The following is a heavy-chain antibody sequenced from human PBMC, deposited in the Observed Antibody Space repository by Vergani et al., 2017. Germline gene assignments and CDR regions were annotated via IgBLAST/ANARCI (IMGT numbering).Heavy chain of an antibody. V-gene: IGHV3-30-3*01. CDR1: GFTFSSYA. Sequence: QVQLVESGGGVVQPGRSLRLSCAASGFTFSSYAMHWVRQAPGKGLEWVAVISYDGSNKYYADSVKGRFTISRDNSKNTLYLQMNSLRAEDTAVYYCARGDTMVRGPRFDPWGQGTLVTVSS. CDR3: ARGDTMVRGPRFDP. CDR2: ISYDGSNK. D-gene: IGHD3-10*01. J-gene: IGHJ5*02.